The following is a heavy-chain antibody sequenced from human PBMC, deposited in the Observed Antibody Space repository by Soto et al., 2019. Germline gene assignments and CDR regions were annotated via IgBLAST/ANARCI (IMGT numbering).Heavy chain of an antibody. Sequence: EVQLVESGGGLVQPGGSLRLSCAASGFTFSAYDMHWVRQPTGKGLEWVSAIGTLHDTYYPDSVKGRFTISRENAKNFFDLQMNTLRTGGPALYYCANQASYWHGGGGWFDPWGQGTLVTVSS. J-gene: IGHJ5*02. V-gene: IGHV3-13*01. D-gene: IGHD2-8*02. CDR1: GFTFSAYD. CDR3: ANQASYWHGGGGWFDP. CDR2: IGTLHDT.